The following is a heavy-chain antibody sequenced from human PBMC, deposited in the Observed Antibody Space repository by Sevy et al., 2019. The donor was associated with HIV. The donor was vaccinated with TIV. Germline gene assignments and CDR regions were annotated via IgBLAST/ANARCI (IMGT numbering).Heavy chain of an antibody. Sequence: GESLKISCAASGFTFKSYGMHWVRQAPGKGLEWVTFIRNDGSTKYYADSVRGRFTASRDNSKNTLYLHINSLRPEDTAVYYCVKGPHPAVTTSYALDVWGQGTTVTVSS. J-gene: IGHJ6*02. CDR3: VKGPHPAVTTSYALDV. V-gene: IGHV3-30*02. CDR1: GFTFKSYG. D-gene: IGHD4-17*01. CDR2: IRNDGSTK.